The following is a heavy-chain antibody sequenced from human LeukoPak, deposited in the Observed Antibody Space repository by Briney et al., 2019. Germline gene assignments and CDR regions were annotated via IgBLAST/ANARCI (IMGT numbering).Heavy chain of an antibody. CDR3: ARGRYGDTVDL. CDR1: GGSISSYY. V-gene: IGHV4-59*01. CDR2: IYYSGST. Sequence: SETLSLTWTVSGGSISSYYWSWIRQPPAKGLEWIGYIYYSGSTNYNPSLKSRVTISVDTSKNQFSLKLSSVTAADTAVYYCARGRYGDTVDLWGRGTLVTVSS. D-gene: IGHD4-17*01. J-gene: IGHJ2*01.